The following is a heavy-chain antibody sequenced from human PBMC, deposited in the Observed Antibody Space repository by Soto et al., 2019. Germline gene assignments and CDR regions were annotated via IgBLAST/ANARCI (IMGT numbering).Heavy chain of an antibody. D-gene: IGHD6-19*01. J-gene: IGHJ4*02. CDR3: AKSLGVPYSSGWYYFDY. CDR1: GFTFSSYG. V-gene: IGHV3-30*18. CDR2: ISYDGSNK. Sequence: QVQLVESGGGVVQPGRSLRLSCAASGFTFSSYGMHWVRQAPGKGLEWVAVISYDGSNKYYADSVKGRFTISRDNSKNTLYLQMNSLRAEDTAVYYCAKSLGVPYSSGWYYFDYWGQGTLVTVSS.